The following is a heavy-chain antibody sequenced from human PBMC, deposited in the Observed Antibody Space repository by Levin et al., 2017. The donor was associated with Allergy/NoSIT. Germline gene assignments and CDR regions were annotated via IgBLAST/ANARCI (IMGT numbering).Heavy chain of an antibody. V-gene: IGHV3-74*01. Sequence: GGSLRLSCAASGFTFSSYWMHWVRQAPGKGLVWVSRINSDGSSTSYADSVKGRFTISRDNAKNTLYLQMNSLRAEDTAVYYCARGSSSWPNYYYYGMDVWGQGTTVTVSS. CDR1: GFTFSSYW. CDR3: ARGSSSWPNYYYYGMDV. CDR2: INSDGSST. J-gene: IGHJ6*02. D-gene: IGHD6-13*01.